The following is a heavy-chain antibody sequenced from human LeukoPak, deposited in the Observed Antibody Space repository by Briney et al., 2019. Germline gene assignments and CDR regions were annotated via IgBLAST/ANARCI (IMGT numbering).Heavy chain of an antibody. CDR1: GYSISSGYY. Sequence: SETLSLTCTVSGYSISSGYYWGWIRQPPGKGLEWIGSIYHSGSTYCNPSLKSRVTISVDTSKNQFSLKLSSVTAADTAVYYCARHKLGVVRFAFDIWGQGTMVTVSS. CDR3: ARHKLGVVRFAFDI. J-gene: IGHJ3*02. D-gene: IGHD3-3*01. CDR2: IYHSGST. V-gene: IGHV4-38-2*02.